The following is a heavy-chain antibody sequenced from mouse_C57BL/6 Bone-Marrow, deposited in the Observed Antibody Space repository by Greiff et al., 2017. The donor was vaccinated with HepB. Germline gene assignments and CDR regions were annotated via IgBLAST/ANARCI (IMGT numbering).Heavy chain of an antibody. V-gene: IGHV1-82*01. CDR1: GYAFSSSW. J-gene: IGHJ2*01. CDR2: IYPGDGDT. CDR3: ARGGVY. Sequence: VQLQQSGPELVKPGASVKISCKASGYAFSSSWMDWVKQRPGKGLEWIGRIYPGDGDTNYNGKFKGKATLTADKSSSTAYMQLSSLTSEDSAVYFCARGGVYWGQGTTLTVSS.